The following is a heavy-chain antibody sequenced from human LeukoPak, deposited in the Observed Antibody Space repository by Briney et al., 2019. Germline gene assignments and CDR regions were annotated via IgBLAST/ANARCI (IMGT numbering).Heavy chain of an antibody. V-gene: IGHV3-30*02. Sequence: PGGSLRLSCAASGFSFSNYDMHWVRQAPGKGLEWVAFIRYNGSNKYYGDSVKGRFTISRDNSKNTLYLQMNSLRAEDTAVYYCAKYDIWGQGTLVTVSS. CDR1: GFSFSNYD. J-gene: IGHJ3*02. CDR3: AKYDI. CDR2: IRYNGSNK.